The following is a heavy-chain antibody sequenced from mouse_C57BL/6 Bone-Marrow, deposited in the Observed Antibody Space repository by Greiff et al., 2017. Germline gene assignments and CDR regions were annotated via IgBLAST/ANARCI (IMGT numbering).Heavy chain of an antibody. CDR1: GFTFSSYT. V-gene: IGHV5-9*01. CDR3: ASHDEGFAY. J-gene: IGHJ3*01. CDR2: ISGGGGNT. Sequence: EVKLVESGGGLVKPGGSLKLSCAASGFTFSSYTMSWVRQTPEKRLEWVATISGGGGNTYYPDSVKGRFTISRDNAKNTLYLQMSSLRSEDTALYYCASHDEGFAYWGQGTLVTVSA.